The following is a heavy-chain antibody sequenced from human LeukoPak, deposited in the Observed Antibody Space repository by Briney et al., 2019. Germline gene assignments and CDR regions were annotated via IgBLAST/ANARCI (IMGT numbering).Heavy chain of an antibody. CDR3: ARERRDYDILTGYIY. Sequence: ASVKVSCKASGYTFTSYYMHWVRQAPGQGLEWMGIINPSGGSTSCAQKFQGRVTMTRDTSTSTVYMELSSLRSEDTAVYYCARERRDYDILTGYIYWGQGTLVTVSS. V-gene: IGHV1-46*01. CDR2: INPSGGST. J-gene: IGHJ4*02. D-gene: IGHD3-9*01. CDR1: GYTFTSYY.